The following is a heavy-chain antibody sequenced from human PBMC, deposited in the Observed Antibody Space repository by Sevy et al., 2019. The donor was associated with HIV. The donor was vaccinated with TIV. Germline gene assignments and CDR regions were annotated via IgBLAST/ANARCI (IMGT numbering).Heavy chain of an antibody. D-gene: IGHD6-19*01. CDR1: GFTFSSYG. V-gene: IGHV3-30*18. CDR2: ISHDGSNK. CDR3: AKRVAGTTTNYGMDV. J-gene: IGHJ6*02. Sequence: GGSLRLSCAASGFTFSSYGMHWVRQAPGKGLEWVAVISHDGSNKYYADSVKGRFTISRDNSKNTLYLQMNSLRAEDTAVYYCAKRVAGTTTNYGMDVWGQGTTVTVSS.